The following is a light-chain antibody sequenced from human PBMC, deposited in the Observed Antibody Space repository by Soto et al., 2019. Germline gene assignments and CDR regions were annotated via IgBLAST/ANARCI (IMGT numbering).Light chain of an antibody. J-gene: IGLJ1*01. Sequence: QSVLTQPASVSGAPGQSITISCTGTSSDVGNYKYVSWYQQHPGKAPKLMIYEVSNRPSGFSNRFSGSKAGNTASLTISGFQDEDENDSYCSPHTSSGHYVSPTGPTVHVL. CDR3: SPHTSSGHYV. CDR2: EVS. CDR1: SSDVGNYKY. V-gene: IGLV2-14*01.